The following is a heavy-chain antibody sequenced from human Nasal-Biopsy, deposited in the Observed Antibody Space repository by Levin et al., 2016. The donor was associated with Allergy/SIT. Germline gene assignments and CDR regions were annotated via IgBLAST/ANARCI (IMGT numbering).Heavy chain of an antibody. D-gene: IGHD3-22*01. CDR2: ISTNGGTT. V-gene: IGHV3-64D*06. CDR3: VKDGFDSSGYYFGSHPFDI. Sequence: GGSLRLSCSASGFIFSSYAMHWVRQAPGKGLEYVSSISTNGGTTYYGDSVQGRFTISRDNSRNTVSLQMSSLKPEDTAVYYCVKDGFDSSGYYFGSHPFDIWGQGTTVTVSS. CDR1: GFIFSSYA. J-gene: IGHJ3*02.